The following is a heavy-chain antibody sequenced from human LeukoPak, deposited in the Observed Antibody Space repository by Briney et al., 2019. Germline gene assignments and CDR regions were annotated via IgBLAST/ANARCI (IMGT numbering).Heavy chain of an antibody. CDR3: AREVGRLYYYDSSGYQDAHPFDY. J-gene: IGHJ4*02. D-gene: IGHD3-22*01. CDR1: GGTFSNYA. V-gene: IGHV1-69*13. CDR2: IIPIFGTA. Sequence: SVKVSCKASGGTFSNYAISWVRQAPGQGLEWMGGIIPIFGTANYAQKFQGRVTITADESTSTAYMELSSLRSEDTAVYYCAREVGRLYYYDSSGYQDAHPFDYWGQGTLVTVSS.